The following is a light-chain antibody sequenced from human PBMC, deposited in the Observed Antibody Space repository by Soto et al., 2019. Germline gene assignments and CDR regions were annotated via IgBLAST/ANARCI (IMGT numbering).Light chain of an antibody. Sequence: DIQMTQSPSTLSASVGDRVTITCWASQSIGTWLAWYQHKPGRAPKLLIYDASTLEGGVPSRFSGSRSGTEFTFTISSLQPDDFATYYCQQYNSYPRAFGQGTKVEIK. CDR2: DAS. V-gene: IGKV1-5*01. J-gene: IGKJ1*01. CDR1: QSIGTW. CDR3: QQYNSYPRA.